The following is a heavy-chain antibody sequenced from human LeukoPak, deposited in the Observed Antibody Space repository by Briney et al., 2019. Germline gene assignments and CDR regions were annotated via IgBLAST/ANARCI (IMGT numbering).Heavy chain of an antibody. J-gene: IGHJ4*02. D-gene: IGHD5-24*01. CDR1: GFTLSDYS. CDR2: IGIDSGNT. CDR3: ARDYKYAFDN. Sequence: GGSLRLSCAASGFTLSDYSMNWVPQAPGKGLEWISYIGIDSGNTNYADSVKGRFTISGDKAKNSLYLQMNSLRVEDTAVYYCARDYKYAFDNWGQGTLVTVSS. V-gene: IGHV3-48*01.